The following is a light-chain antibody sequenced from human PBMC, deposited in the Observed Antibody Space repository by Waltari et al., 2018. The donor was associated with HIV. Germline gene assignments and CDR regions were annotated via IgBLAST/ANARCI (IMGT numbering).Light chain of an antibody. V-gene: IGLV3-25*02. J-gene: IGLJ2*01. CDR1: ALPKQF. CDR2: KCT. Sequence: SYELTQPPLVSVSPGQTAKITCSGDALPKQFAYWYQQKPGQTPVVVIRKCTDRPSGISERCAGSITGTTATLTISGVQAEEEADYYCQSADNTGTSMLVGGGTKLIVL. CDR3: QSADNTGTSML.